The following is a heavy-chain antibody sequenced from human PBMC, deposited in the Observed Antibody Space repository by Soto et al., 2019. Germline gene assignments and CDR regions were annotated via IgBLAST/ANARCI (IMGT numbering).Heavy chain of an antibody. D-gene: IGHD5-18*01. Sequence: GGSLRLSCAASGFTFDDYAMHWVRQAPGKGLEWVSGISWNSGSIGYADSVKGRFTISRDNAKNSLYLQMNSLRAEDTALYYCAKDIGVGTSYVLGVGTYYYGMDVWGQGTTVTVSS. V-gene: IGHV3-9*01. CDR2: ISWNSGSI. J-gene: IGHJ6*02. CDR1: GFTFDDYA. CDR3: AKDIGVGTSYVLGVGTYYYGMDV.